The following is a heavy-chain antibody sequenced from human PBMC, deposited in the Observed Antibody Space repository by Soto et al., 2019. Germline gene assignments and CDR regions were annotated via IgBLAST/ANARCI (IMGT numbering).Heavy chain of an antibody. CDR1: GFTFSSYA. CDR2: ISGSGGST. D-gene: IGHD6-19*01. V-gene: IGHV3-23*01. J-gene: IGHJ1*01. CDR3: AKTPGHRWLVRGYFQH. Sequence: EVQLLESGGGLVQPGGSLRLSCAASGFTFSSYAMSWVRQAPGQGLEWVSAISGSGGSTYYADSVKGRFTISRDNSKNTLDLQMNSLRAEDTAVYYCAKTPGHRWLVRGYFQHWGQGTLVTVSS.